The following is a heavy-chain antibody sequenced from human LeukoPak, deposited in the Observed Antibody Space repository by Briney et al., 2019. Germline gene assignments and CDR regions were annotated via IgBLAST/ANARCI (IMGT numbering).Heavy chain of an antibody. Sequence: GGSLRLSCVASGFTFSKYGMHWVRQAPGKGLEWISVIQSDGSIKEYADSVKGRFTVSRDNSRNTVYLQMNSLRAEDTAVYYCAKILPMNENFDYWGQGTLVTVSS. CDR3: AKILPMNENFDY. J-gene: IGHJ4*02. CDR2: IQSDGSIK. D-gene: IGHD1-1*01. CDR1: GFTFSKYG. V-gene: IGHV3-30*02.